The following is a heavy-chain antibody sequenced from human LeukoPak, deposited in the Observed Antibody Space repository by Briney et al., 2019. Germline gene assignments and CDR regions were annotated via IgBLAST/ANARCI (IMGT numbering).Heavy chain of an antibody. V-gene: IGHV1-2*02. CDR2: INPNSVGT. CDR3: ARKGVRAFLLYFDPNRPVDP. J-gene: IGHJ5*02. D-gene: IGHD3-3*02. Sequence: ASVKVSCKASVDTFTGDYMYCGRHAPGQGLEWMGWINPNSVGTNYAQKFQGRVTMTRETPTSTAYMELSRLRSDDTAVYYCARKGVRAFLLYFDPNRPVDPWGQGTLVTVSS. CDR1: VDTFTGDY.